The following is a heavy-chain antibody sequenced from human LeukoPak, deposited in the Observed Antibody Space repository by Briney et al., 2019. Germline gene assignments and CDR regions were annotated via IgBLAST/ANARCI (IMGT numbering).Heavy chain of an antibody. V-gene: IGHV4-4*09. Sequence: SETLSLTCTVSGGSSSSYYWTWIRQAPGKGLEWIGNIHSSGSTDYNPSLKSRVTMSVDTSKNQFSLNLNSVTAADTAVYYCTGQSSNTNYDFDNWGQGSPVIVSS. CDR2: IHSSGST. CDR1: GGSSSSYY. J-gene: IGHJ4*02. D-gene: IGHD3-3*01. CDR3: TGQSSNTNYDFDN.